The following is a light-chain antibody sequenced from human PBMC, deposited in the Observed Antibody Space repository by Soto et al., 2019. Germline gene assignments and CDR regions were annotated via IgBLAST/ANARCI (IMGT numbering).Light chain of an antibody. CDR1: SSDIGNYNY. V-gene: IGLV2-14*03. Sequence: QSALTQPASVSGSPEQSITISCTGTSSDIGNYNYVSWYQQHPGRAPKLMIYDVSNRPSGVSYRFSGSKSGNTASLTISGLQAEDEADYYCCSSTNTDTRIFGTGTKLTVL. CDR2: DVS. J-gene: IGLJ1*01. CDR3: CSSTNTDTRI.